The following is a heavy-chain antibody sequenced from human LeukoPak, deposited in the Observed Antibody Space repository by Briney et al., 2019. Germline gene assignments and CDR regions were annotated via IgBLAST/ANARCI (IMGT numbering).Heavy chain of an antibody. CDR3: ATAAQKEDYYDSSA. Sequence: RGGSLRLSCAASGFTFSSYAMSWGRQAPGKGLKSFSAISGSGGSTYYADSGKGRFTISRNNSKDSLCLPMNSLRAEDTAVYYCATAAQKEDYYDSSAWGQGTLVTVSS. V-gene: IGHV3-23*01. CDR2: ISGSGGST. CDR1: GFTFSSYA. J-gene: IGHJ5*02. D-gene: IGHD3-22*01.